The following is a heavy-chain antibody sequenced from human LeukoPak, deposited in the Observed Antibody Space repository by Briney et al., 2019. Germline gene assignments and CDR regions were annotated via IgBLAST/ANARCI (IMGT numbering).Heavy chain of an antibody. V-gene: IGHV4/OR15-8*01. D-gene: IGHD4-17*01. J-gene: IGHJ6*04. CDR3: ARDLDTTVTMKGMDV. Sequence: PSETLSLTCGVSGGSISSSKWWSWVRQPPGKGLEWIGEIYHRGSPKYNPSLKSRVTISIDTSKNQFSLRLTSVTAADTAVYYCARDLDTTVTMKGMDVWGKGTTVTVSS. CDR2: IYHRGSP. CDR1: GGSISSSKW.